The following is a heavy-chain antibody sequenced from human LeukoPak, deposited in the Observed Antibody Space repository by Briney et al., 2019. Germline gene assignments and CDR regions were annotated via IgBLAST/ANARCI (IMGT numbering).Heavy chain of an antibody. CDR3: ARGLHGGGYSYGYDYYFDY. CDR2: INHSGRT. D-gene: IGHD5-18*01. J-gene: IGHJ4*02. V-gene: IGHV4-34*01. CDR1: GGSLSGYY. Sequence: PSETLSLTCAVYGGSLSGYYWSWIRQPPGKGVEWVGEINHSGRTNYNTSLKSRVTISVDTSKNQFSLKLSSLTAADTAVYYCARGLHGGGYSYGYDYYFDYWGQGTLVTVSS.